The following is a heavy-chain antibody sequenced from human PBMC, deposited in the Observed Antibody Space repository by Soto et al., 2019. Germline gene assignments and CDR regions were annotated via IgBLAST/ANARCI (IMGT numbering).Heavy chain of an antibody. D-gene: IGHD1-26*01. Sequence: QVQLVESGGGVVQPGRSLRLSCAASGFTFNNYGMHWVRQAPGKGLEWVALIWHDGSNKGYADSVKGRFTISRDNSKNTLNLQMNSLRVEDTAVYYCTRAAIKGQLLDYWGQGTQVPVSS. J-gene: IGHJ4*02. CDR3: TRAAIKGQLLDY. V-gene: IGHV3-33*01. CDR1: GFTFNNYG. CDR2: IWHDGSNK.